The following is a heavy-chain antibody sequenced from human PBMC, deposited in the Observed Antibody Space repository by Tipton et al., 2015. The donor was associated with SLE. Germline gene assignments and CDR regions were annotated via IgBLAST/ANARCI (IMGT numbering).Heavy chain of an antibody. CDR2: IYTSGST. V-gene: IGHV4-61*09. D-gene: IGHD6-19*01. Sequence: TLSLTCAVSGYSISSGYYWGWIRQPARKGLEWIGYIYTSGSTNYNPSLKSRVTISVDTSKNQFSLKLSSVTAADTAVYYCAAGAVAGSDYWGQGTLVTVSS. CDR3: AAGAVAGSDY. CDR1: GYSISSGYY. J-gene: IGHJ4*02.